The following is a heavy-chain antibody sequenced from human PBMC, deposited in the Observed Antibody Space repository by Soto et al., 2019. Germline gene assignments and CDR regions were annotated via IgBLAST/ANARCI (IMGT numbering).Heavy chain of an antibody. Sequence: QVQLVESGGGVVQPGRSLRLCCAASGFTFSSYGMHWVRQAPGKGLEWVAVIWYDGSNKYYADSVKGRFTISRDNSKNTLYLQMNSLRAEDTAVYYCAREENSGYDCLPEDYSGQGTLVTVSS. CDR3: AREENSGYDCLPEDY. V-gene: IGHV3-33*01. CDR1: GFTFSSYG. J-gene: IGHJ4*02. CDR2: IWYDGSNK. D-gene: IGHD5-12*01.